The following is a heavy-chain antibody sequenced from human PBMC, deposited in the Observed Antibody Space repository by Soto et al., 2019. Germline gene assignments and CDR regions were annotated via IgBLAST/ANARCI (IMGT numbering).Heavy chain of an antibody. V-gene: IGHV4-39*01. J-gene: IGHJ4*02. CDR2: QYYAGRT. Sequence: SETLSLTCTVSGGSISSGFYYWGWIRQPPGKGLEYIGSQYYAGRTNYNPSLKSRVTILVDTSKNQFSLKLSSVTAADTAVYFCARGDDFAGNDYFDYWGQGTLVTVSS. CDR3: ARGDDFAGNDYFDY. D-gene: IGHD1-1*01. CDR1: GGSISSGFYY.